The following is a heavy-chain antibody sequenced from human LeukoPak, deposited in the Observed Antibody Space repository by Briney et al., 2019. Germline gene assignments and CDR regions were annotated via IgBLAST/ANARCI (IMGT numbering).Heavy chain of an antibody. V-gene: IGHV3-23*01. CDR2: ISGSGGST. J-gene: IGHJ4*02. CDR1: GFTVSSNY. CDR3: AKETDGFDLTFDY. D-gene: IGHD5-24*01. Sequence: PGGSLRLSCAASGFTVSSNYMSWVRQAPGKGLEWVSGISGSGGSTYYADSVKGRFTISRDNSKNTLYLQINSLRAEDTAVYYCAKETDGFDLTFDYWGQGTLVTVSS.